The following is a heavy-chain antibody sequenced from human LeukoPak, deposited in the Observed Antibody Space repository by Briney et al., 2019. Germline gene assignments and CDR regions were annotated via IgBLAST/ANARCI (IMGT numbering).Heavy chain of an antibody. CDR2: IFSGGTT. D-gene: IGHD5-12*01. V-gene: IGHV3-66*01. J-gene: IGHJ3*01. CDR1: GFTVSNDY. CDR3: ARATD. Sequence: GGSLRLSCAASGFTVSNDYMSWVRQVPGKGLEWVSVIFSGGTTYYADSVKGSFTISRDNSKNTLYLQMDSLRAEDTAVYYCARATDWGQGTMVTVSS.